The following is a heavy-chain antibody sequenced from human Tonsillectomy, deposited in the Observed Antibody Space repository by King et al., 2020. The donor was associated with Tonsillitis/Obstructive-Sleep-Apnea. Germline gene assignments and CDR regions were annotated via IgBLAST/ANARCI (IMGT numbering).Heavy chain of an antibody. V-gene: IGHV1-18*01. J-gene: IGHJ6*03. D-gene: IGHD3-10*01. Sequence: VQLVESGAEVKKPGASVKVSCKASGYTFTSYGISWVRQAPGQGLEWMGWISAYNGNTNYAQKLQGRVTMTTDTSTSTAYMELRSLRSDDTAVYYCARGPTLLWFRDPLHYMDVWGKGTTVTVSS. CDR3: ARGPTLLWFRDPLHYMDV. CDR2: ISAYNGNT. CDR1: GYTFTSYG.